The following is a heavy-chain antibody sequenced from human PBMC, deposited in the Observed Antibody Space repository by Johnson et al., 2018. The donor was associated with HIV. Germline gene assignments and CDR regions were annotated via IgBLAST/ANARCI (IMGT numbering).Heavy chain of an antibody. D-gene: IGHD3-16*01. Sequence: QVQLVESGGGVVQTGRSLRLSCAASGFIFSSYAMHWVRQAPGEGLEWVAVISYDGNKTYYADSARGLTISRDNSKNTLYLQMNSLKTEDTAVYYCARVGGGGAFDIWGQGTMVTVSS. V-gene: IGHV3-30*04. CDR2: ISYDGNKT. J-gene: IGHJ3*02. CDR1: GFIFSSYA. CDR3: ARVGGGGAFDI.